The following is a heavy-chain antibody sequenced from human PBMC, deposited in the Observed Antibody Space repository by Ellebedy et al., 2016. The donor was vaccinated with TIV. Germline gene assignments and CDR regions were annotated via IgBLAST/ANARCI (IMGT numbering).Heavy chain of an antibody. D-gene: IGHD2-15*01. CDR2: IYYSGST. Sequence: SETLSLTCTISGGSISSSSYYWGWIRQSPGKGLEWIGSIYYSGSTYYNPSLKSRITISVDTSKNQFSLKLSSVTAADTAIYYCTKNGAWCLDYWGQGILVSVSS. CDR1: GGSISSSSYY. CDR3: TKNGAWCLDY. J-gene: IGHJ4*02. V-gene: IGHV4-39*07.